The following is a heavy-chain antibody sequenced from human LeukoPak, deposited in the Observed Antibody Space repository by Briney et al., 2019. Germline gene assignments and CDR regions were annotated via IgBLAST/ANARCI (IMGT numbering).Heavy chain of an antibody. Sequence: ASVKVSCKASGRTFSSYAISWVRQAPGQGLEWMGGIIPIFGTANYAQKFQGRVTITADKSTSTAYMELSSLRSEDTAVYYCARDGYYDSSGYFRSRGYYYYYMDVWGKGTTVTVSS. CDR1: GRTFSSYA. J-gene: IGHJ6*03. CDR3: ARDGYYDSSGYFRSRGYYYYYMDV. D-gene: IGHD3-22*01. V-gene: IGHV1-69*06. CDR2: IIPIFGTA.